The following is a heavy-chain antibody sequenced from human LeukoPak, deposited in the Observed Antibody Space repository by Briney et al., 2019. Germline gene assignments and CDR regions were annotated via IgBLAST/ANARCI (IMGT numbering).Heavy chain of an antibody. Sequence: SETLSLTCTVSGGSLSSSEHYWSWIRQPPGKGLELIAYIYYSGTAYYNPSLKSRVSISVDTSKNQFSLKLSSVTAADTAVYYCAGGRVWLAFDSWGQGTLLTVSS. CDR1: GGSLSSSEHY. D-gene: IGHD5-18*01. CDR2: IYYSGTA. V-gene: IGHV4-30-4*02. CDR3: AGGRVWLAFDS. J-gene: IGHJ4*02.